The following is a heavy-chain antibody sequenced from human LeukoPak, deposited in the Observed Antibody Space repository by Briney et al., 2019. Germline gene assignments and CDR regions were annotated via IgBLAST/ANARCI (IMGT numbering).Heavy chain of an antibody. CDR2: IWYDGSNK. CDR1: GFTFSSYR. J-gene: IGHJ4*02. V-gene: IGHV3-33*08. Sequence: GGPLRLSCAASGFTFSSYRMHWLRQAPAKALEWVAVIWYDGSNKYYADSVKGRFTISRDNSKNTLYLQMNSLRAEDTAVYYCARDGDYYDSSGYVLSYCGEGSLVTVSS. CDR3: ARDGDYYDSSGYVLSY. D-gene: IGHD3-22*01.